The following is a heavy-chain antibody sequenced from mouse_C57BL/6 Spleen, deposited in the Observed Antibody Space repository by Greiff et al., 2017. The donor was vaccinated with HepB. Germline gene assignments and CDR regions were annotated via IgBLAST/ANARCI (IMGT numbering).Heavy chain of an antibody. V-gene: IGHV5-12*01. CDR2: ISNGGGST. CDR3: ARHGYYGSRGGTDY. J-gene: IGHJ4*01. CDR1: GFTFSDYY. Sequence: EVMLVESGGGLVQPGGSLKLSCAASGFTFSDYYMYWVRQTPEKRLEWVAYISNGGGSTYYPDTVKGRFTISRDNAKNTLYLQMSRLKSEDTAMYYCARHGYYGSRGGTDYWGQGTSVTVSS. D-gene: IGHD1-1*01.